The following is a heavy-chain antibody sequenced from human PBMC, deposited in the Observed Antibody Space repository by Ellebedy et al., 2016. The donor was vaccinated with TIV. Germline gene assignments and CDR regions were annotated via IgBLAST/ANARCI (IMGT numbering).Heavy chain of an antibody. V-gene: IGHV1-69*13. D-gene: IGHD4-23*01. CDR2: IIPIFGTA. Sequence: AASVKVSCKASGCTFSSYAISWVRQAPGQGLEWMGGIIPIFGTANYAQKFQGRVTITADESTSTAYMELSSLRSEDTAVYYCARFRDYGGGVDAFDIWGQGTMVTVSS. CDR3: ARFRDYGGGVDAFDI. J-gene: IGHJ3*02. CDR1: GCTFSSYA.